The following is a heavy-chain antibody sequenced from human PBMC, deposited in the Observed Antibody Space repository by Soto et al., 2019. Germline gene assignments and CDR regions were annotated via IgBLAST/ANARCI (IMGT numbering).Heavy chain of an antibody. CDR1: GFTFSCYW. CDR2: IKQDGSEK. D-gene: IGHD6-13*01. V-gene: IGHV3-7*05. Sequence: GGCLTLSCSASGFTFSCYWMSWVRQAPGKGLEWVANIKQDGSEKYYVDSVKGRFTISRDNAKNSLYLQMNSLRAEDTAVYYCARAISAAAGTLIPVWFDPWGQGTLVTVSS. J-gene: IGHJ5*02. CDR3: ARAISAAAGTLIPVWFDP.